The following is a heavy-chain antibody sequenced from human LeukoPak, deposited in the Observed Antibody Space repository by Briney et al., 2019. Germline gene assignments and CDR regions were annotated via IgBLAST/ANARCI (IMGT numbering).Heavy chain of an antibody. CDR3: AKDPLYYDSSGYYPSWYFDY. CDR1: GFTFSSYA. Sequence: GGSLRLSCAASGFTFSSYAMSWVRQAPGKGLEWVSAISGSGGSTYYADSVKGRFTISRDNSQNTLYLQMNSLRAEDTAVYYCAKDPLYYDSSGYYPSWYFDYWGQGTLVTVSS. CDR2: ISGSGGST. D-gene: IGHD3-22*01. V-gene: IGHV3-23*01. J-gene: IGHJ4*02.